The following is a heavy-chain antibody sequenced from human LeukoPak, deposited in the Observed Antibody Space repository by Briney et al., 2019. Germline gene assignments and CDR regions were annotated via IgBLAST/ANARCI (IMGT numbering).Heavy chain of an antibody. CDR2: IDQCGST. Sequence: SESLSLTCAVYGGALSGYYCSWIREPPGKGLEWIGEIDQCGSTNYNPSLKPRVAISVYTSKNQFSLNLSCVTAWDPRACFCARGPRRYWSRTSCYNYYYGMDVWGQATTVTDSS. CDR1: GGALSGYY. D-gene: IGHD2-2*02. J-gene: IGHJ6*02. CDR3: ARGPRRYWSRTSCYNYYYGMDV. V-gene: IGHV4-34*01.